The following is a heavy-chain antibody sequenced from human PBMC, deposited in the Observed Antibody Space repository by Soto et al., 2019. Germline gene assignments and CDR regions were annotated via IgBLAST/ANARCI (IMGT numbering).Heavy chain of an antibody. CDR1: GGSISSGGYY. CDR3: ARDAIRAAAGNWFDP. CDR2: IYYSGST. V-gene: IGHV4-31*03. Sequence: QVQLQESGPGLVKPSQTLSLTCTVSGGSISSGGYYWSWIRQHPGKGREWIGYIYYSGSTYYNPSLKSRVTISVDTSKNQFSLKLSSVTAADTAVYYCARDAIRAAAGNWFDPWGQGTLVTVSS. J-gene: IGHJ5*02. D-gene: IGHD6-13*01.